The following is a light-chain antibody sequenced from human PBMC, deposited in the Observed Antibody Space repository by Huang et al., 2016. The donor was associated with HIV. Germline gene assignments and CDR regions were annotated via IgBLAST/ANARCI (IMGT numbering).Light chain of an antibody. CDR1: QSIRRSY. CDR2: GAS. Sequence: EIVLAQSPGTLSLSPGERATLSCRASQSIRRSYLAWYQQKPGQPPRLLIYGASSRATGVPDRFSGSGCGTAYSLTISRLEPEDDAVYYCQHYGNSPPYAFGQGTKLDIK. CDR3: QHYGNSPPYA. V-gene: IGKV3-20*01. J-gene: IGKJ2*01.